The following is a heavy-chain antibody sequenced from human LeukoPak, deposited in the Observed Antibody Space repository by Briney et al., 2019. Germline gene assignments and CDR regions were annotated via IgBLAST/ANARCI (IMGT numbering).Heavy chain of an antibody. D-gene: IGHD3-22*01. Sequence: GGSLRLSCAASGFTFSSYGMHWVRQAPGKGLEWVAFIRYDGSNKYYADSVKGRFTISRDNSKNTLYLQMNSLRAEDTAVYYCAKDGWDTYYYDSSGYYDRGPDYWGQGTLVTVSS. V-gene: IGHV3-30*02. CDR3: AKDGWDTYYYDSSGYYDRGPDY. CDR2: IRYDGSNK. J-gene: IGHJ4*02. CDR1: GFTFSSYG.